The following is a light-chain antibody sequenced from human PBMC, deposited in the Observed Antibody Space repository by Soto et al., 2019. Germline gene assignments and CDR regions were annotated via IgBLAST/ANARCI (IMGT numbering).Light chain of an antibody. J-gene: IGKJ1*01. CDR3: QQSYNTPQT. CDR2: AAS. CDR1: QSISSY. V-gene: IGKV1-39*01. Sequence: IQMNHSPSSLSASIGDRVTITCRASQSISSYLNWYQQKPGKAPKLLIYAASSLQSGVPSRFSGSGSGTDYTLTISSLQPEDFATYYCQQSYNTPQTFGQGTMVDI.